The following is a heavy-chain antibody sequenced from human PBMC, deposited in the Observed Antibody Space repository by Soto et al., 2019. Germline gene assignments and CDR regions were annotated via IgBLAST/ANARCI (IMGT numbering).Heavy chain of an antibody. J-gene: IGHJ3*02. Sequence: QVQLVESGGGVVQPGRSLRLSCAASGFTFSSYGMHWVRQAPGKGLEWVAVISYDGSNKYYADSVKGRFTISRDNSKNTLYLQMNSLRAEDMAVYYCAIDLGHGGRGGFDIWGQGTMVTVSS. D-gene: IGHD7-27*01. CDR3: AIDLGHGGRGGFDI. CDR2: ISYDGSNK. V-gene: IGHV3-30*03. CDR1: GFTFSSYG.